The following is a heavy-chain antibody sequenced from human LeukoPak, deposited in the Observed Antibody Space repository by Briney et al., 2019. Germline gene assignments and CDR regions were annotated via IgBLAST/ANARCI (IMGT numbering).Heavy chain of an antibody. CDR3: ARDLRGYCSGGSCHFGY. CDR1: GFTFSSYA. CDR2: ISYDGSNK. D-gene: IGHD2-15*01. J-gene: IGHJ4*02. Sequence: PGRSLRLSCAASGFTFSSYAMHWVRQAPGKGLEWVAVISYDGSNKYYADSVKGRFTISRDNSKNTLYLQMNSLRAEDTAVYYCARDLRGYCSGGSCHFGYWGQGTLVTVSS. V-gene: IGHV3-30*04.